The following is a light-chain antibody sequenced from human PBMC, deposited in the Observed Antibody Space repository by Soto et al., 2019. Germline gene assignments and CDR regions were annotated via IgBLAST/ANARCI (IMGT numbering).Light chain of an antibody. Sequence: DIQMTQSPSSVSASVGDTVTITCRASQVISSWLAWYQHKPGRAPKLLIYKASNLQPGVPSRFTGSGSEADYTFTLTIRNLQPEDFATYYCHQASSFPLTVGGGTEVEIK. V-gene: IGKV1-12*01. CDR3: HQASSFPLT. CDR1: QVISSW. J-gene: IGKJ4*01. CDR2: KAS.